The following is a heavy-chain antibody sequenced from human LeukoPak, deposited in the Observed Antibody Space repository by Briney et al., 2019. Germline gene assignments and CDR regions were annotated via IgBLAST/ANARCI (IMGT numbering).Heavy chain of an antibody. CDR2: ISGSGGST. D-gene: IGHD5-18*01. CDR1: GFTFSSYA. CDR3: AKMGVNSYGVDY. J-gene: IGHJ4*02. V-gene: IGHV3-23*01. Sequence: HPGGSLRLSCAASGFTFSSYAMSWVRQAPGKGLEWVSAISGSGGSTYYADSVKGRFTISRDNSKNTLYLQMNSLRAEDTAVYYCAKMGVNSYGVDYWGQGTLVTVSS.